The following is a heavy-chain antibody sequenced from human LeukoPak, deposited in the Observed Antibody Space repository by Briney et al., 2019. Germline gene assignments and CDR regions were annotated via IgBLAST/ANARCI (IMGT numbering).Heavy chain of an antibody. CDR1: GFTFSSDS. V-gene: IGHV3-48*04. CDR2: ISTSGNTR. D-gene: IGHD1-7*01. J-gene: IGHJ4*02. CDR3: ARELSGTTSYYFDY. Sequence: GGSLRLSCAASGFTFSSDSMNWVRQAPGKGLEWVSYISTSGNTRYYADSVKGRFTISRDNAKNSLYLQMNSLRVEDTAVYYCARELSGTTSYYFDYWGQGTLVTVSS.